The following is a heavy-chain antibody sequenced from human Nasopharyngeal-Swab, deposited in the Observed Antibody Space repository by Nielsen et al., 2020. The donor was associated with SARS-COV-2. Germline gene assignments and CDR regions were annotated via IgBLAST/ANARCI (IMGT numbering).Heavy chain of an antibody. CDR2: INSDGSST. Sequence: WIRQPPGKGLVWVSRINSDGSSTSYADSVKGRFTISRDNSKNTLYLQMNSLRAEDTAVYYCAKDQGALYCSGGSCYSGPQSNYYYGMDVWGQGTTVTVSS. J-gene: IGHJ6*02. D-gene: IGHD2-15*01. V-gene: IGHV3-74*01. CDR3: AKDQGALYCSGGSCYSGPQSNYYYGMDV.